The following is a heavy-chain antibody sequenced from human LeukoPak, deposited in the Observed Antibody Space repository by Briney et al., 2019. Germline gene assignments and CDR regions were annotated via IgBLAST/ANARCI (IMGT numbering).Heavy chain of an antibody. V-gene: IGHV1-18*01. D-gene: IGHD5-18*01. CDR2: ISAYNGST. Sequence: ASAKVSCKASGYTFTSYGISWVRQAPGQGLEWMGWISAYNGSTNYAQKLQGRVTMTTDTSTSTAYMELRSLRSDDTAVYYCASGYSYGTSHAFDIWGQGTMVTVSS. J-gene: IGHJ3*02. CDR3: ASGYSYGTSHAFDI. CDR1: GYTFTSYG.